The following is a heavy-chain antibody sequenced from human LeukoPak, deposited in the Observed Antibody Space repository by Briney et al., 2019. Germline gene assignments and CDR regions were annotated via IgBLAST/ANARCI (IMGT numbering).Heavy chain of an antibody. V-gene: IGHV4-61*01. D-gene: IGHD5-12*01. Sequence: PSETLSLTCTVSGGSISSSTYYWSWIRQPPGKGPEWIGYIYYTGSTNYNPSLKSRVTLSVDTSKNQFSLKLSSVTAADTAVYYCARVYGAGYDFRGAFDIWGQGTMVTVSS. CDR1: GGSISSSTYY. CDR2: IYYTGST. J-gene: IGHJ3*02. CDR3: ARVYGAGYDFRGAFDI.